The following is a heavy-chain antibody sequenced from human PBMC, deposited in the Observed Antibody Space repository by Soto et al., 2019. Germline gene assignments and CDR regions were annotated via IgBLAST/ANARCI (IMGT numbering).Heavy chain of an antibody. V-gene: IGHV3-30*18. J-gene: IGHJ6*02. CDR3: AKDRAEIYYYGMDV. CDR1: GFTFSSYG. Sequence: GGSLRLSCAASGFTFSSYGMHWVRQAPGKGLEWVAVISYDGSNKYYADSVKGRFTISRDNSKNTLYLQMNSLRAEDTAVYYCAKDRAEIYYYGMDVWGQGTTVTVSS. D-gene: IGHD3-10*01. CDR2: ISYDGSNK.